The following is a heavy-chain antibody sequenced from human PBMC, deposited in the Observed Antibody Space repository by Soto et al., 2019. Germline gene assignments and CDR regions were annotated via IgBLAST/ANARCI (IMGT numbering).Heavy chain of an antibody. CDR2: ISYDGSNK. V-gene: IGHV3-30*18. CDR3: ANGPAAPGESYNSYNGMAV. CDR1: GFTFSSYG. Sequence: GGSLRLSCAASGFTFSSYGMHWVRQAPGKGLEWVAVISYDGSNKYYADSVKGRFTISRDNSKNTLYLQMNSLRAEDTAVYYCANGPAAPGESYNSYNGMAVWGQGTTVTVSS. D-gene: IGHD2-2*01. J-gene: IGHJ6*02.